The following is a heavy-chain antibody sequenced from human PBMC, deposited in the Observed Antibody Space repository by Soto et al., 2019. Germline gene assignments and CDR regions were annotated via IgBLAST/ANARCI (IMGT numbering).Heavy chain of an antibody. V-gene: IGHV3-23*01. Sequence: EVQLLESGGGLVQPGGSLRLSCAASGFTFSSYAMSWVRQAPGKGLEWVSAISGSGGSTYYADSVKGWFTISRDNSKNTLYLQMNSLRAEDTAVYYCAKEGYSYGFYYYYYGMDVWGQGTTVTVSS. J-gene: IGHJ6*02. CDR2: ISGSGGST. CDR1: GFTFSSYA. CDR3: AKEGYSYGFYYYYYGMDV. D-gene: IGHD5-18*01.